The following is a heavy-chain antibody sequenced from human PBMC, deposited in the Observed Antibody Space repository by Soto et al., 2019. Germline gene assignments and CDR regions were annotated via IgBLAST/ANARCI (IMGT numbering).Heavy chain of an antibody. CDR3: TRDLFSYDYSGILWFDP. D-gene: IGHD3-16*01. CDR1: GFAFSGSA. J-gene: IGHJ5*02. V-gene: IGHV3-73*02. Sequence: EVQLVESGGGLVQPGGSLKLSCAASGFAFSGSAMYWVRQASGKGPEWVGRIRRKGHNYATEYAASVKGRFTISRDYSKNTAYLQLNSLQTEDTAVYYCTRDLFSYDYSGILWFDPWGQGTLVTVSS. CDR2: IRRKGHNYAT.